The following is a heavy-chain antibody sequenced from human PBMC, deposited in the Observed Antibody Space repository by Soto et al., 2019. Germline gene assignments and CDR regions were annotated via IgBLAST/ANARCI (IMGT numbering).Heavy chain of an antibody. J-gene: IGHJ6*02. D-gene: IGHD3-9*01. CDR3: ARGGGSYDILTGYYKPYYYGLDV. V-gene: IGHV4-34*01. CDR1: GGSFSGYY. CDR2: INHSGST. Sequence: QVQLQQWGAGLLKPSETLSLTCVVYGGSFSGYYWSWIRQPPGKGLEWIGEINHSGSTNYNPSLKSRDTISADTSQNQFSLKLSSLTAADTAVYSCARGGGSYDILTGYYKPYYYGLDVWGQGTTVTVSS.